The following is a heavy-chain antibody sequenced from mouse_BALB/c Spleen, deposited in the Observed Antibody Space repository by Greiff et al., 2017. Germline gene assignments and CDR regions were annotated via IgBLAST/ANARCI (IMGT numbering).Heavy chain of an antibody. V-gene: IGHV5-9-3*01. J-gene: IGHJ1*01. CDR3: ARRGGTTATSWYFDV. D-gene: IGHD1-2*01. CDR2: ISSGGSYT. CDR1: GFTFSSYA. Sequence: DVKLVESGGGLVKPGESLKLSCAASGFTFSSYAMSWVRQTPEKRLEWVATISSGGSYTYYPDSVKGRFTISRDNAKNTLYLQMSSLRSEDTAMYYCARRGGTTATSWYFDVWGAGTTVTVSS.